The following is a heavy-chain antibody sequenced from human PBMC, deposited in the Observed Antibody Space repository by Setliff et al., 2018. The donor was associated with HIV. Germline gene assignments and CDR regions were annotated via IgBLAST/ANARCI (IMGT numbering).Heavy chain of an antibody. J-gene: IGHJ4*02. CDR2: IWFDGSSK. Sequence: QPGGSLRLSCTASGFTFSSYGMHWVRQAPGKGLEWVAVIWFDGSSKYYADSVEGRFTISRDNSKNTLYLQMNSLRAEDTAVYYCAKDRYYYDSSGPTVQVAYYFDYWGQGTLVTVPQ. V-gene: IGHV3-33*06. D-gene: IGHD3-22*01. CDR1: GFTFSSYG. CDR3: AKDRYYYDSSGPTVQVAYYFDY.